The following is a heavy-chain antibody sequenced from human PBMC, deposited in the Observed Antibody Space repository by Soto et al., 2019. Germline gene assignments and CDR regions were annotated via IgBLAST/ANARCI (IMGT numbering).Heavy chain of an antibody. CDR2: INPNSGGT. J-gene: IGHJ6*02. V-gene: IGHV1-2*02. Sequence: QVQLVQSGAEVKKPGASVKVSCKASGYTFTGYYMHWVRQAPGQGLEWMGWINPNSGGTNYAQKLQGRVTMTRDTSISTAYMELSRLRSDDTAVYYCARERRYYDSSGYYYYYYGMDVWGQGTTVTVSS. CDR3: ARERRYYDSSGYYYYYYGMDV. D-gene: IGHD3-22*01. CDR1: GYTFTGYY.